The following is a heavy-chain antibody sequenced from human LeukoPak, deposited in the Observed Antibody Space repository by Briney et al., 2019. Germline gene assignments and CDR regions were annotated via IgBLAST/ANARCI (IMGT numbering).Heavy chain of an antibody. D-gene: IGHD3-22*01. CDR3: ARDDDSSGYYGSRRYFQH. CDR2: IYYSGST. CDR1: GGSISGSSYY. J-gene: IGHJ1*01. V-gene: IGHV4-39*07. Sequence: SETLSLTCTVSGGSISGSSYYWGWIRQPPGKGLEWIGSIYYSGSTYYNPSLKSRVTISVDTSKNQFSLKLSSVTAADTAVYYCARDDDSSGYYGSRRYFQHWGQGTLVTVSS.